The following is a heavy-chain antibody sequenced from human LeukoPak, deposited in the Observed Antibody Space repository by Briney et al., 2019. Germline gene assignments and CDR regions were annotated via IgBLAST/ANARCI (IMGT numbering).Heavy chain of an antibody. CDR3: ARGLRDGYKPLQYNWFDP. J-gene: IGHJ5*02. D-gene: IGHD5-24*01. CDR2: MNPNSGNT. Sequence: ASVKVSCKASGYTFTSYDINWVRQATGHGLEWRGWMNPNSGNTGYAQKFQGRVTMTRNTSISTAYMELSSLRSEDTAVYYCARGLRDGYKPLQYNWFDPWGQGTLVTVSS. CDR1: GYTFTSYD. V-gene: IGHV1-8*01.